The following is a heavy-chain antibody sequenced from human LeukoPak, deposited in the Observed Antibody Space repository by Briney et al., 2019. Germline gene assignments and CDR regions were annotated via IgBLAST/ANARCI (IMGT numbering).Heavy chain of an antibody. CDR3: AITKRSSSSFAFDI. CDR1: GGTFSSYA. D-gene: IGHD6-6*01. CDR2: IIPIFGTA. J-gene: IGHJ3*02. Sequence: ASVKVSCKASGGTFSSYAISWVRQAPGQGLEWMGGIIPIFGTANYAQKFQGRVTITTDESTSTAYMELSSLRSEDTAVYYCAITKRSSSSFAFDIWGQGTMVTVSS. V-gene: IGHV1-69*05.